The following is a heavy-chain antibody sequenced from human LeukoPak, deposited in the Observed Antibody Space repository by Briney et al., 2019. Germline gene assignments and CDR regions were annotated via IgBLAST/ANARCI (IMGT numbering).Heavy chain of an antibody. CDR1: GFSLGTSGVG. Sequence: NASGPTLVNPTQTLTLTCSFSGFSLGTSGVGVGWIRQPPGKDLERLALIYWNDDKRYSPSLKSRLTITKDTSKNQVVLTMTNMDPVDTATYYCAHRPAAAGVILFDYWGQGTLVTVSS. D-gene: IGHD6-13*01. CDR2: IYWNDDK. CDR3: AHRPAAAGVILFDY. V-gene: IGHV2-5*01. J-gene: IGHJ4*02.